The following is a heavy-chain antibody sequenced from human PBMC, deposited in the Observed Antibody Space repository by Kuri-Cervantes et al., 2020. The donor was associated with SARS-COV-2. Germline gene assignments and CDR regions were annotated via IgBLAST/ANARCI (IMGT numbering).Heavy chain of an antibody. Sequence: ASVKVSCKASGYTFTSYGISWVRQAPGQGLEWMGWISAYNGNTNYAQKLQGRVTMTTDTSTSTAYMELRSLRSDDTAVYYCARPVPAAIPYAFDIWGQGTMVAVSS. D-gene: IGHD2-2*02. CDR2: ISAYNGNT. CDR3: ARPVPAAIPYAFDI. V-gene: IGHV1-18*01. J-gene: IGHJ3*02. CDR1: GYTFTSYG.